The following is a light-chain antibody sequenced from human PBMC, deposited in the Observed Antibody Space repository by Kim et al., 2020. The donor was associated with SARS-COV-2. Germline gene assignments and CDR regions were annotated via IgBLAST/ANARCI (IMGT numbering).Light chain of an antibody. CDR3: QSYDSSLSGPDVV. Sequence: QSVLTQPPSVSGAPGQRVTISCTGRSSNIGAGYDVHWYQQLPGTAPKLLIYGNSNRPSGVPDRFSGSKSGTSASLAITGLQAEDEADYYCQSYDSSLSGPDVVFGGGTQLTVL. V-gene: IGLV1-40*01. CDR2: GNS. CDR1: SSNIGAGYD. J-gene: IGLJ2*01.